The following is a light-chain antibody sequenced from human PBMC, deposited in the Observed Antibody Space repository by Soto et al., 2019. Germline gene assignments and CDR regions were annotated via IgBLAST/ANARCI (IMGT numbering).Light chain of an antibody. V-gene: IGKV3-15*01. CDR3: QQYNQWPPWT. CDR1: ESVSSN. Sequence: EIVMTQSPATLSVSPGERATLSCRASESVSSNLAWYQQKPGQAPRLIIYGASNRATGIPVRFSGSGSGTEFTLTISSLQSEDFAVYYCQQYNQWPPWTFGQGTKVDIK. J-gene: IGKJ1*01. CDR2: GAS.